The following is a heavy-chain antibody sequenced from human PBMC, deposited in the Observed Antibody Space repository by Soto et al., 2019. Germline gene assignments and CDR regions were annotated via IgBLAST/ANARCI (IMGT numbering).Heavy chain of an antibody. CDR2: INHSGST. Sequence: QVQLQQWGAGLLKPSETLSLTCAVYGGSFSGYYWSWIRQPPGKGLEWIGEINHSGSTNYNPSLKSRXNITVXXSKNQFSRKLSYVTAADTAVYYCASDGSGRGAFDIWGQGTMVTVSS. CDR1: GGSFSGYY. D-gene: IGHD3-10*01. J-gene: IGHJ3*02. V-gene: IGHV4-34*01. CDR3: ASDGSGRGAFDI.